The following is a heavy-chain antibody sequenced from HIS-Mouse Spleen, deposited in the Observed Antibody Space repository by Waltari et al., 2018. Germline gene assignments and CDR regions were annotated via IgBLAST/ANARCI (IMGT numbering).Heavy chain of an antibody. V-gene: IGHV4-59*08. J-gene: IGHJ3*01. CDR2: IYYSGST. D-gene: IGHD6-13*01. CDR1: GGSISSYY. CDR3: AAPGYSSSWYAFDV. Sequence: QVQLQESGPGLVKPSETLSLTCTVSGGSISSYYCSWIRQPPGKGLEWIWYIYYSGSTHDNTALKIRVTISVDTSKNQCSLKLSSVTAADTAVYYCAAPGYSSSWYAFDVRRQGTMVTVSS.